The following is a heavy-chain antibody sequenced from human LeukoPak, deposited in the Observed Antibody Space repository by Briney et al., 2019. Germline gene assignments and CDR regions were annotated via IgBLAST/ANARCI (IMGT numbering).Heavy chain of an antibody. CDR2: IYSGDST. CDR1: GFTVSSNY. J-gene: IGHJ4*02. V-gene: IGHV3-53*01. Sequence: GGSLRLSCAASGFTVSSNYMSWVRQAPGKGLEWVSVIYSGDSTYYADSVKGRFTISSDNSKSTLYLQMNSLRAEDTAVYYCARYYYGYFDYWGQGTLVTVSS. CDR3: ARYYYGYFDY. D-gene: IGHD3-10*01.